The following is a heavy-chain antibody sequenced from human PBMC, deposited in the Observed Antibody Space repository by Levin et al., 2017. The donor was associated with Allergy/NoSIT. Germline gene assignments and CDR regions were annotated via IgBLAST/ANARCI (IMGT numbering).Heavy chain of an antibody. D-gene: IGHD3-9*01. CDR1: GGSISSSSYY. V-gene: IGHV4-39*01. CDR2: IYYSGST. J-gene: IGHJ4*02. CDR3: ARPDDILTGGGFDY. Sequence: SQTLSLTCTVSGGSISSSSYYWGWIRQPPGKGLEWIGSIYYSGSTYYNPSLKSRVTISVDTSKNQFSLKLSSVTAADTAVYYCARPDDILTGGGFDYWGQGTLVTVSS.